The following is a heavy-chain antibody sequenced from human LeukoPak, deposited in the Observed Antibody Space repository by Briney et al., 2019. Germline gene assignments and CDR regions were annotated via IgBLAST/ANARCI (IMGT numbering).Heavy chain of an antibody. Sequence: ASLKVSCKASGYTFSSYALHWVRQAPGQRLECMGWINPGNGYTEYSQKFQGRVTMTRDTSANTAYMELSSLRSEDTAVYYCTRDQVVRGVISAFDIWGQGTMVTISS. J-gene: IGHJ3*02. V-gene: IGHV1-3*01. D-gene: IGHD3-10*01. CDR2: INPGNGYT. CDR1: GYTFSSYA. CDR3: TRDQVVRGVISAFDI.